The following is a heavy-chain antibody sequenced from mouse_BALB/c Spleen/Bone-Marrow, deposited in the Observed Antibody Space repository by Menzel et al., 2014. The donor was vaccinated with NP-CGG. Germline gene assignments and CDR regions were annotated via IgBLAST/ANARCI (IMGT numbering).Heavy chain of an antibody. CDR3: ARTDRSGSWFAY. D-gene: IGHD3-2*01. V-gene: IGHV1S56*01. Sequence: VQLQQSGPELVRPGASVKMSCKASGYTFTSYYIHWVKQRPGQGLEWIGWIYPGDGSTKYNEKFKGKTTLTADKSSSTAYMLLSSLTSEDSAIYFCARTDRSGSWFAYWGQGTLVTVSA. J-gene: IGHJ3*01. CDR1: GYTFTSYY. CDR2: IYPGDGST.